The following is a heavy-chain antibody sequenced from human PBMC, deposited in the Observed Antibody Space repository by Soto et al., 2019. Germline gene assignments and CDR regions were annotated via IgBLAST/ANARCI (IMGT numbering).Heavy chain of an antibody. V-gene: IGHV1-18*04. J-gene: IGHJ6*02. Sequence: GASVKVSCKASGYTFTGYGISWVRQAPGQGLEWMGWISAYNGNTNYAQKRQGRVTMTTDTSTSTAYMELRSLRSDDTAVYYCARDVGLYCSSTSCYRGNYYYGMDVWGQGTTVTVSS. CDR3: ARDVGLYCSSTSCYRGNYYYGMDV. CDR1: GYTFTGYG. D-gene: IGHD2-2*01. CDR2: ISAYNGNT.